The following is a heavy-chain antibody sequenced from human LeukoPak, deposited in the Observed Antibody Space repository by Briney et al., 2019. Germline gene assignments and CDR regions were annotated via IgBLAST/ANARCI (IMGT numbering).Heavy chain of an antibody. CDR3: AKSLYYYDSSGYCDFDY. J-gene: IGHJ4*02. CDR2: IKEDGGEK. CDR1: GFTFSNYW. V-gene: IGHV3-7*03. Sequence: PGGSLRLSCAASGFTFSNYWMTWVRQAPGKGLEWVAHIKEDGGEKHYVDPVKGRFTISRDNAKNSLYLQMNSLRAEDTAVYYCAKSLYYYDSSGYCDFDYWGQGTLVTVSS. D-gene: IGHD3-22*01.